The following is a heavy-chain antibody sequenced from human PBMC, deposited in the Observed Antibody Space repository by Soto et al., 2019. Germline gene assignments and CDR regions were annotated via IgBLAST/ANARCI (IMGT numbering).Heavy chain of an antibody. CDR3: AREGGVLQFLEVDPAYHYNGMDV. V-gene: IGHV3-30*03. D-gene: IGHD3-3*01. Sequence: QVQLVESGGGVVQPGRSLRLSCAASGFIFSQYGMHWVRQAPGKGLEWVASISFDGKKRYYADSVKGRFTISRDNSKNTVYQQMDSVRPEDTAVYYCAREGGVLQFLEVDPAYHYNGMDVWGQGTTVTVSS. J-gene: IGHJ6*02. CDR2: ISFDGKKR. CDR1: GFIFSQYG.